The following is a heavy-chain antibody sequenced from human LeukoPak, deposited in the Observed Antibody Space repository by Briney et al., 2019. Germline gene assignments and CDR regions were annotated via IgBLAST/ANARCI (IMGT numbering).Heavy chain of an antibody. D-gene: IGHD7-27*01. CDR3: ARDHRTMGIFDY. J-gene: IGHJ4*02. CDR2: IYYNT. CDR1: GGAISSYY. Sequence: SETLSLTCTVSGGAISSYYWSWIRQPPGKGLEWIGYIYYNTNSNPSLKSRVTISVDTSKNQFSLKLSSVTAADTAVYYCARDHRTMGIFDYWGQGTLVTVSS. V-gene: IGHV4-59*12.